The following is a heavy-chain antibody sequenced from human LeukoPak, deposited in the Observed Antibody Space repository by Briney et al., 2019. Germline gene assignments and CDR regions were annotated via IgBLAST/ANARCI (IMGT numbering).Heavy chain of an antibody. D-gene: IGHD2-2*01. CDR3: ARSLPAAINYYYYYYMDV. CDR1: GFSLSTGGMC. V-gene: IGHV2-70*01. Sequence: SGPALVKPTQTLTLTCTFSGFSLSTGGMCVSWIRQPPGKALEWLAPIDWDDDKYYSTSLKTRLTISKDTSKNQVVLTMTNMDPVDTATYYCARSLPAAINYYYYYYMDVWGKGTTVTVSS. J-gene: IGHJ6*03. CDR2: IDWDDDK.